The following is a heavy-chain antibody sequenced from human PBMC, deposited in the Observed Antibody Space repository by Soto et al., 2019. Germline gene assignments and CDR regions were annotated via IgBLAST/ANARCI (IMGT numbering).Heavy chain of an antibody. CDR1: GFTLSSYA. Sequence: EVQLLESGGGLVQPGGSLRLSCAASGFTLSSYAMSWVRQAPGKGLEWVSAISGSGNRTFHADSVKGRFTISRDNAKNALYLQMNSLRAEDTAVYYCAKFSATSVYDISSAPDYWGQGTLVTVSS. D-gene: IGHD6-6*01. J-gene: IGHJ4*02. CDR2: ISGSGNRT. V-gene: IGHV3-23*01. CDR3: AKFSATSVYDISSAPDY.